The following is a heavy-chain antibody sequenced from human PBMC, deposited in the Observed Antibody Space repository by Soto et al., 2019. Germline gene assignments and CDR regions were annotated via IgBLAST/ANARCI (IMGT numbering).Heavy chain of an antibody. CDR2: FDPEDGAT. CDR1: GYTLTELS. J-gene: IGHJ6*04. Sequence: ASVKVSCKVSGYTLTELSMHWVRQAPGKGLEWMGGFDPEDGATIYAQKFQGRVTMTEDTSTDTAYMELSSLRSEDTVLYYCPAGAVFRGVIGVDVWAEGSKVTVSS. CDR3: PAGAVFRGVIGVDV. D-gene: IGHD3-10*01. V-gene: IGHV1-24*01.